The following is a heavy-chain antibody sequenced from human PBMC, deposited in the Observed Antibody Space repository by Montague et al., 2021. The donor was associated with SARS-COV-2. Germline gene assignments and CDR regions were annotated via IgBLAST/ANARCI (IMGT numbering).Heavy chain of an antibody. Sequence: SETLSLTCAVYGGSFSGYYWSWVRQPPGKGLEWIGEINHSGSTNYNPSLESRVTISVDTSKNQFSLKLSSVTAADTAVYYCAGYYYDSSGYYDYWGQGTLVTVSS. V-gene: IGHV4-34*01. J-gene: IGHJ4*02. CDR3: AGYYYDSSGYYDY. CDR2: INHSGST. D-gene: IGHD3-22*01. CDR1: GGSFSGYY.